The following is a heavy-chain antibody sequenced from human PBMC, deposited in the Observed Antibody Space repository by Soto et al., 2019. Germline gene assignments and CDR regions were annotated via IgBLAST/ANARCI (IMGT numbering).Heavy chain of an antibody. Sequence: QVQLVGSGGGVVQPGRSLRLSCAASGFTFSSFVMHWVRQAPGKGLEWVAFIAYDGSNKHYADSVKGRFTISRDNSNNTLYLQMNSLRVEDTAVYYCASPQGAHLNYFYGMDVWGQGTTVTVSS. CDR3: ASPQGAHLNYFYGMDV. CDR2: IAYDGSNK. CDR1: GFTFSSFV. V-gene: IGHV3-30-3*01. J-gene: IGHJ6*02.